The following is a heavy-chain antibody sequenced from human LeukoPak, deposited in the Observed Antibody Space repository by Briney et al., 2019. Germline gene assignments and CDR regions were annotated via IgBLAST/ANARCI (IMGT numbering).Heavy chain of an antibody. Sequence: SVKVSRKASGGTFSSYAISWVRQAPGQGLEWMGRIIPILGIANYAQKFQGRVTITADKSTSTAYMELSSLRSEDTAVYYCARDPDSSGYSGQRFDYWGQGTLVTVSS. CDR3: ARDPDSSGYSGQRFDY. CDR2: IIPILGIA. CDR1: GGTFSSYA. J-gene: IGHJ4*02. D-gene: IGHD3-22*01. V-gene: IGHV1-69*04.